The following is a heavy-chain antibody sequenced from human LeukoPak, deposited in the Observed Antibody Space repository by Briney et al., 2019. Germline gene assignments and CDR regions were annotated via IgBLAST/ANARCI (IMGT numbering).Heavy chain of an antibody. CDR1: GGSISSGDYY. D-gene: IGHD3-3*01. Sequence: SQTLSLTCTVSGGSISSGDYYWSWIRQPPGKGLEWIGYIYYSGSTYYNPSLKSRVTISVDTSKNQFSLKLSSVTAADTAVYYCARSPILDDFWSGYYHYFDYWGQGTLVTVSS. V-gene: IGHV4-30-4*01. CDR3: ARSPILDDFWSGYYHYFDY. J-gene: IGHJ4*02. CDR2: IYYSGST.